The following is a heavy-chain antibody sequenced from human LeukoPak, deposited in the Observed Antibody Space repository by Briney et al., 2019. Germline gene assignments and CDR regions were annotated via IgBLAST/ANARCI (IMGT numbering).Heavy chain of an antibody. CDR1: GFSIISNW. CDR3: VVEKAAAGCFDF. CDR2: INSDGRST. Sequence: GGSLSLSCAASGFSIISNWIHWVRQAPGKGPVWVSRINSDGRSTMYADSVKGRLTISRDNAKNTVYLQMNSLRAEDTAVYYCVVEKAAAGCFDFWGQGTLDPVSS. V-gene: IGHV3-74*03. J-gene: IGHJ5*01. D-gene: IGHD6-13*01.